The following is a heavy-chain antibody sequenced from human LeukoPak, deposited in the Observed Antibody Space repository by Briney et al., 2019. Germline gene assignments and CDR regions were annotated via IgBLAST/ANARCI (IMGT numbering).Heavy chain of an antibody. J-gene: IGHJ4*02. Sequence: GRSLRLSCAASGFTFSSYAMHWVRQAPGKGLEWVAVISYDGSNKYYADSVKGRFTISRDNSKNTLYLQMNSLRAEDTAVYYCARALPRYCGGDCYLYYFDYWGQGTLVTVSS. CDR1: GFTFSSYA. D-gene: IGHD2-21*02. CDR2: ISYDGSNK. CDR3: ARALPRYCGGDCYLYYFDY. V-gene: IGHV3-30-3*01.